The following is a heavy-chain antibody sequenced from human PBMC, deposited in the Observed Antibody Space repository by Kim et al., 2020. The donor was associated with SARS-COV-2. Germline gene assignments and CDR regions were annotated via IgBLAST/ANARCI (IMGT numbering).Heavy chain of an antibody. CDR3: ARVGYCSGDGCQGRDWLDP. CDR1: GFTFNMYW. V-gene: IGHV3-7*01. D-gene: IGHD2-15*01. J-gene: IGHJ5*02. Sequence: GGSLRLSCAASGFTFNMYWMTWVRQAPGKGLELVASIKQDGSEKYNVDSVKGRFRISRDNAKNSVYLQMNSLRAEDTAVYYCARVGYCSGDGCQGRDWLDPWGQGNRVTVSS. CDR2: IKQDGSEK.